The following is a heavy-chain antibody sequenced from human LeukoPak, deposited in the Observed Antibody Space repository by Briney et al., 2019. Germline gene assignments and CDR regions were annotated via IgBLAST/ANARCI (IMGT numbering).Heavy chain of an antibody. Sequence: SETLSLTCTVSGGSISSYYWSWIRQPPGKGLEWIGSIYYIGSTNYNPSLQSRITISIDTSKNQFSLKLSSVTAADTAVYFCARGRVSSSTWYSTYYYFFYMDFWGKGTTVTVSS. J-gene: IGHJ6*03. CDR2: IYYIGST. CDR3: ARGRVSSSTWYSTYYYFFYMDF. D-gene: IGHD4-11*01. CDR1: GGSISSYY. V-gene: IGHV4-59*01.